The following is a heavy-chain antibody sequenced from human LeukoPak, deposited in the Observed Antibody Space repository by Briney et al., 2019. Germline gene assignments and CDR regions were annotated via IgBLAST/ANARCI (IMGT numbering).Heavy chain of an antibody. Sequence: GGSLRLSCAASGFTFSSYGMHWVRQAPGKGLEWVAVISYDGSNKYYADSVKGRFTISRDNSKNTLYLQMNSLRAEDTDVYYCAKDPYSGSYSDYYYYGMDVWGQGTTVTVSS. CDR3: AKDPYSGSYSDYYYYGMDV. J-gene: IGHJ6*02. D-gene: IGHD1-26*01. CDR1: GFTFSSYG. V-gene: IGHV3-30*18. CDR2: ISYDGSNK.